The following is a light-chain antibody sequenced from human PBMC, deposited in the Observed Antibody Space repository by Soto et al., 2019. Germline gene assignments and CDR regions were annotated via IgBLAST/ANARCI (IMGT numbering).Light chain of an antibody. Sequence: EIVLTQSPGTLSLSPGERATLSCRASQSVGSNYLAWYQQKPGQAPRLLIYAASSRASDIPDRFSGSGSGTDFTLTISRLEPEDFAVYYCQQRSTWLYTFGQGTKLEV. CDR1: QSVGSNY. CDR3: QQRSTWLYT. V-gene: IGKV3D-20*02. J-gene: IGKJ2*01. CDR2: AAS.